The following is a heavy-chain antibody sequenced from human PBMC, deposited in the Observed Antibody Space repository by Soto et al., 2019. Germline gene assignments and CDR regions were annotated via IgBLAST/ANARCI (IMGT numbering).Heavy chain of an antibody. V-gene: IGHV3-30-3*01. CDR2: ISYDGSNK. D-gene: IGHD2-2*01. J-gene: IGHJ6*02. Sequence: GGSLRLSCAASGFTFSSYAMHWVRQAPGKGLEWVAVISYDGSNKYYADSVKGRFTISRDNSKNTLYLQMNSLRAEDTAVYYCARDPIEYCSSTSCYPYNWNQYYYYYYGMDVWGQGTTVTVSS. CDR3: ARDPIEYCSSTSCYPYNWNQYYYYYYGMDV. CDR1: GFTFSSYA.